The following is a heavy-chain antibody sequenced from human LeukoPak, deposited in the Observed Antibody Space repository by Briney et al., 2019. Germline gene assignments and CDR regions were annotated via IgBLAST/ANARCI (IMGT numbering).Heavy chain of an antibody. Sequence: PSETLSLTCTVSGGSVSSGSYYWSWIRQPPGKGLEWIGYIYYSGSTNYNPSLKSRVTISVDTSKNQFSLKLSSVTAADTAVYYCARVSRYYDFWSGYSGHNWFDPWGQGTLVTVSS. CDR2: IYYSGST. D-gene: IGHD3-3*01. J-gene: IGHJ5*02. CDR1: GGSVSSGSYY. V-gene: IGHV4-61*01. CDR3: ARVSRYYDFWSGYSGHNWFDP.